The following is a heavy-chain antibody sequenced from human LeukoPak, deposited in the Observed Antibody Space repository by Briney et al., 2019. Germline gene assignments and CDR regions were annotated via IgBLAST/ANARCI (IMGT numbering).Heavy chain of an antibody. V-gene: IGHV4-38-2*02. J-gene: IGHJ4*02. CDR3: ARRVGYGSGSYPYFY. CDR2: IYHSGST. Sequence: SETLSLTCTVSGYSISSGYYWGWIRQPPGKGLEWIGSIYHSGSTYYNPSLKSRVTISVDTSKNQFSLKLSSVTAADAAVYYCARRVGYGSGSYPYFYWGQGTLVTVSS. D-gene: IGHD3-10*01. CDR1: GYSISSGYY.